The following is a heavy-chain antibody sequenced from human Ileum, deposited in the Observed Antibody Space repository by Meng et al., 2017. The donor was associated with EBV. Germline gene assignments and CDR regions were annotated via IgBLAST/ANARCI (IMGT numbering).Heavy chain of an antibody. CDR1: GYSISSTNW. J-gene: IGHJ4*02. D-gene: IGHD3-22*01. Sequence: QAQLQESGPGLVKPSDTLSLTCAVSGYSISSTNWWGWIWQPPGKGLEWIGYIYYSGSTSYNPSLKSRVTMSVDTSKNQFSLNLNSVTAVDTAVYYCARNVPGTSAYYDWGQGTLVTVSS. CDR2: IYYSGST. V-gene: IGHV4-28*01. CDR3: ARNVPGTSAYYD.